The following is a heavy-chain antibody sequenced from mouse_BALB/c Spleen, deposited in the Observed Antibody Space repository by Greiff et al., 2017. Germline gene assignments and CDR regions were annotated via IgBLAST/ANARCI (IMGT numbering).Heavy chain of an antibody. J-gene: IGHJ2*01. Sequence: EVMLVESGGGLVQPGGSLRLSCATSGFTFTDYYMSWVRQPPGKALEWLGFIRNKANGYTTEYSASVKGRFTISRDNSQSILYLQMNTLRAEDSATYYCARVYDYFDYWGQGTTLTVSS. D-gene: IGHD2-12*01. CDR2: IRNKANGYTT. CDR3: ARVYDYFDY. CDR1: GFTFTDYY. V-gene: IGHV7-3*02.